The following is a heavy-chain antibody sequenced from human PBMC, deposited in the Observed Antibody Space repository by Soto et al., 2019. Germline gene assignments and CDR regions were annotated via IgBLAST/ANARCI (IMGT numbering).Heavy chain of an antibody. Sequence: GGSLRLSCAASGFTFSSYAMSWVRQAPGKGLEWVSALSGSGGSTYYADSVKGRFTISRDNSKNTLYLQMNSLRAEDTAVYYCAKDPGYYYGSGSYYYFDYWGQGTLVTVSA. J-gene: IGHJ4*02. CDR2: LSGSGGST. CDR3: AKDPGYYYGSGSYYYFDY. D-gene: IGHD3-10*01. CDR1: GFTFSSYA. V-gene: IGHV3-23*01.